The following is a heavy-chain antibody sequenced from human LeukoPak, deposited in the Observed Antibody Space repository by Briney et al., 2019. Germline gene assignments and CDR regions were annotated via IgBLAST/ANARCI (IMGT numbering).Heavy chain of an antibody. V-gene: IGHV2-5*02. CDR3: SHRTEVYCSGGSCYSFDP. D-gene: IGHD2-15*01. J-gene: IGHJ5*02. CDR1: GFSISNSGVG. Sequence: SGPTLVNPTQTLTLTCTFSGFSISNSGVGVGWIRQPPGKDLEWLALIYWDDDKRYSPSLKSRLTITKDTSKNQVVLTMTNMDPVDTATYYCSHRTEVYCSGGSCYSFDPWGQGTLVTVSS. CDR2: IYWDDDK.